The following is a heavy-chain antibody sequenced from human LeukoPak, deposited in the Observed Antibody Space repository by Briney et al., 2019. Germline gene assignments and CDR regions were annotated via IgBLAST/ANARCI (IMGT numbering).Heavy chain of an antibody. CDR1: GFTFSDYY. V-gene: IGHV3-11*03. J-gene: IGHJ4*02. CDR2: ISSTSIYT. CDR3: ASHFQATQTSY. Sequence: GGPLRLSCAASGFTFSDYYMSWIRQAPGKGLEWVSYISSTSIYTDYADSVKGRFTISRDNAKKSLYLQMNSLRAEDTAVYYCASHFQATQTSYWGQGTLVTVSS. D-gene: IGHD5-12*01.